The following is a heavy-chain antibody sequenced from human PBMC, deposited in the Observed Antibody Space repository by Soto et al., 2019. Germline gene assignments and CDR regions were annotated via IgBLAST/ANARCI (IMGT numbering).Heavy chain of an antibody. Sequence: QITLKESGPTLVKPTETLTLTCTFSGFSLSTIGLSVGWIRQPPGKALEWLALIYWDDDKRYNPSLESRLTLTKDTSKNQVVLTMTNMDPVDTATYHCARMRKEDSSGYFYTWFDPWGQGTLVTVSS. CDR3: ARMRKEDSSGYFYTWFDP. D-gene: IGHD3-22*01. J-gene: IGHJ5*02. CDR2: IYWDDDK. V-gene: IGHV2-5*02. CDR1: GFSLSTIGLS.